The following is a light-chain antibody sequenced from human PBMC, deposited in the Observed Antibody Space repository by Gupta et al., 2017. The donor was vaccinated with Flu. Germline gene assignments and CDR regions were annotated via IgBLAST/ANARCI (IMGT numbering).Light chain of an antibody. Sequence: QSALTQPASVSGSPGKSTTISCPGSSSDVGAYNLVSWYQQHPGKAPKLIIYVVTNRPSGVSNRFSGSKSGNTASLTISGLQAEDEADYYCSSYTNTNTGVFGTGTKVTVL. CDR2: VVT. V-gene: IGLV2-14*01. CDR1: SSDVGAYNL. J-gene: IGLJ1*01. CDR3: SSYTNTNTGV.